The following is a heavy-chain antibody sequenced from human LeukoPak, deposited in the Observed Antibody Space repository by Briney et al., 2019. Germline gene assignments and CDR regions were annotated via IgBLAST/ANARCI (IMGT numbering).Heavy chain of an antibody. J-gene: IGHJ2*01. CDR2: ISGSGGST. D-gene: IGHD2-21*02. Sequence: GGSLRLSCAASGFTFSSYAVSWVRQAPGKGLEWVSAISGSGGSTYYADSVKGRFTISRDNSKNTLYLQMNSLRAEDTAVYYCARDGPSDSDWYFDLWGRGTLVTVSS. CDR1: GFTFSSYA. CDR3: ARDGPSDSDWYFDL. V-gene: IGHV3-23*01.